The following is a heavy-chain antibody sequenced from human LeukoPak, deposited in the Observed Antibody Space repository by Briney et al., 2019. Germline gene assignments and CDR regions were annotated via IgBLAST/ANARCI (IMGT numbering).Heavy chain of an antibody. CDR1: GGSISSYY. CDR3: ARVDSSSWYGYYFDY. Sequence: SETLSLTCTVSGGSISSYYWSWIRQPPGKGLEWIGYIYYSGSTYYNPSLKSRVTISVDTSKNQFSLKLSSVTAADTAVYYCARVDSSSWYGYYFDYWGQGTLVTVSS. CDR2: IYYSGST. D-gene: IGHD6-13*01. J-gene: IGHJ4*02. V-gene: IGHV4-59*01.